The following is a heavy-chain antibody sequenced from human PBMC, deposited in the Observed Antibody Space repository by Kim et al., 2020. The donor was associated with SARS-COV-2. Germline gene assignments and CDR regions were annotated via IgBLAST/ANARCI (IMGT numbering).Heavy chain of an antibody. V-gene: IGHV3-48*02. J-gene: IGHJ6*02. CDR3: ARPAYYDYIWGSYYGMDV. D-gene: IGHD3-16*01. Sequence: KCRFTISRDNAKNSLYMQMNSLRDEDTAVYYCARPAYYDYIWGSYYGMDVWGQGTTVTVSS.